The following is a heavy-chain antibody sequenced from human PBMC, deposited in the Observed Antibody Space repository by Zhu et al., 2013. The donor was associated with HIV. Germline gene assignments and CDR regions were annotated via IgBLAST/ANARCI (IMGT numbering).Heavy chain of an antibody. Sequence: QVQLVQSGAEVKKPGSSVKVSCKASGGTFSSYAISWVRQAPGQGLEWMGWIIPIFGIANYAQKFQGRVTITADESTSTAYMELSSLRSEDTAVYYCAKSDCSSTSCYSFDYWGQGTLVTVSS. CDR1: GGTFSSYA. V-gene: IGHV1-69*12. CDR3: AKSDCSSTSCYSFDY. D-gene: IGHD2-2*02. CDR2: IIPIFGIA. J-gene: IGHJ4*02.